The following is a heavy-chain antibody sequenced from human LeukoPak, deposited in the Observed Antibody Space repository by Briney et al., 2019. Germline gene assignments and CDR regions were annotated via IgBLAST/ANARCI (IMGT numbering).Heavy chain of an antibody. V-gene: IGHV3-23*01. CDR1: GFTFSSYA. J-gene: IGHJ6*03. CDR2: ISGSGGST. D-gene: IGHD3-9*01. Sequence: GGSLRLSCAASGFTFSSYAMSWVRQAPGKGLEWVSAISGSGGSTCYADSVKGRFTISRDNSKNTLYLQMNSLRAEDTAVYYCAKYDILTGYYQLTHYYYYMDVWGKGTTVTVSS. CDR3: AKYDILTGYYQLTHYYYYMDV.